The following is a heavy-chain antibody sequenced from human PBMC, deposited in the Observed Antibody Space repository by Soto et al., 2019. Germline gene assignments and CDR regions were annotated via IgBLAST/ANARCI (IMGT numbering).Heavy chain of an antibody. CDR3: ARDFMDYGDYDYYYYMDV. D-gene: IGHD4-17*01. CDR2: IYYSGST. V-gene: IGHV4-61*08. Sequence: SVTMSLTSPVAGGTISGSGRCWVWNRKPPGKGLEWIGYIYYSGSTNYNPSLKSRVAISVDTSKNQFSLKLSSVTAADTAVYYCARDFMDYGDYDYYYYMDVWGKGTTVTVSS. J-gene: IGHJ6*03. CDR1: GGTISGSGRC.